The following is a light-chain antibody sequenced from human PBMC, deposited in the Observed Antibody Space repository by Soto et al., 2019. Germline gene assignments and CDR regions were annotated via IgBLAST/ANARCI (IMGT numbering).Light chain of an antibody. Sequence: QSALTQAASVSGSPGQSITISCTGTSSDVGGYKYVSWYQQHAGKAPKLVIFEVDNRPSGVSNRFSGSRSGSTASLTISGLQAEDEADYYCSSYTSKNTLVFGGRTKVTVL. CDR3: SSYTSKNTLV. CDR1: SSDVGGYKY. J-gene: IGLJ2*01. V-gene: IGLV2-14*01. CDR2: EVD.